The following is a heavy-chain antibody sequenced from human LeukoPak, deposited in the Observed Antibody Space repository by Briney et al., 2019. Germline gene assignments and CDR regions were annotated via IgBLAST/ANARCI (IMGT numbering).Heavy chain of an antibody. Sequence: SETLSLTCTVSGGSIGSSTYYWGWIRQPPGKGLEWIGSIYYSGSTYYNPSLKSRVTISVDTSKNQFSLKLSSVTAADTAVYYCARVSRTYPEMIDWGQGTLVTVSS. CDR1: GGSIGSSTYY. J-gene: IGHJ4*02. D-gene: IGHD3-22*01. CDR3: ARVSRTYPEMID. CDR2: IYYSGST. V-gene: IGHV4-39*07.